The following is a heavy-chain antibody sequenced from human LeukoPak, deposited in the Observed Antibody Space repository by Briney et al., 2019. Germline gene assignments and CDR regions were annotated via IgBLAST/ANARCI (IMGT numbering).Heavy chain of an antibody. CDR2: SYNGGTT. D-gene: IGHD3-10*01. Sequence: SQTLSLTCSVSGVSINRGGYCWAWLRQHPGEGLEWIVCSYNGGTTYYNPSLKSRVSVSVDTSKSQFSLRLSSVTAADTAVYFCARGGGYFLDWFDPWGQGTLVTVSS. V-gene: IGHV4-31*03. J-gene: IGHJ5*02. CDR1: GVSINRGGYC. CDR3: ARGGGYFLDWFDP.